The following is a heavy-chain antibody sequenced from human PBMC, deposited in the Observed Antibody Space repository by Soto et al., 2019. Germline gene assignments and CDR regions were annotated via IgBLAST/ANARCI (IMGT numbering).Heavy chain of an antibody. J-gene: IGHJ4*02. CDR3: AREQWLVSGGPLAPDY. Sequence: GASVKVSCKASGYTFTSYGISWVRQAPGQGLEWMGWISAYNGNTNYAQKLQGRVTMTTDTSTSTAYMVLRSLRSDDTAVYYCAREQWLVSGGPLAPDYWCQGTLVNDSS. CDR2: ISAYNGNT. D-gene: IGHD6-19*01. V-gene: IGHV1-18*01. CDR1: GYTFTSYG.